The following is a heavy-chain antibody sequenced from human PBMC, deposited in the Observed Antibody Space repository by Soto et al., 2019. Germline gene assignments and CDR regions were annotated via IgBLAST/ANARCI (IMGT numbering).Heavy chain of an antibody. V-gene: IGHV3-30-3*01. Sequence: GGSLRLSCAASGFTFSSYAMHWVRQAPGKGLEWVAVISYDGSNKYYADSVKGRFTISRDNSKNTLYLQMNSLRAEDTAVYYCASLTVLRYFDWLSRDFDYWGQGTLVTVSS. J-gene: IGHJ4*02. CDR2: ISYDGSNK. CDR1: GFTFSSYA. D-gene: IGHD3-9*01. CDR3: ASLTVLRYFDWLSRDFDY.